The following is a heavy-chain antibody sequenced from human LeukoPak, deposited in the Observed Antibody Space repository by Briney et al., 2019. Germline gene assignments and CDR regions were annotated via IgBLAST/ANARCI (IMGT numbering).Heavy chain of an antibody. V-gene: IGHV4-34*01. Sequence: KPSETLSLTCAVYGGSFSGYYWSWIRQPPGKGLEWIGEINHSGSTNYNPSLKSRVTISVDTSKNQFSLKLSSVTAADTAVYYCAKGRIQLWSGDSDNWGQGPLSPSPQ. CDR1: GGSFSGYY. CDR3: AKGRIQLWSGDSDN. J-gene: IGHJ4*02. CDR2: INHSGST. D-gene: IGHD3-10*01.